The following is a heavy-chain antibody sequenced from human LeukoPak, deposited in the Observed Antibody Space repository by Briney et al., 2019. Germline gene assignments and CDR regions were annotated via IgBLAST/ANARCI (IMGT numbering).Heavy chain of an antibody. Sequence: SETLSLTCTVSGGSISSYYWSWIRQPPGKGLEWIGYIYYSGSTNYNPSLKSRVTISVDTSKNQFSLKLSSVTAADTAVYYCARERESGRGAFDIWGQGTMVTVSS. CDR1: GGSISSYY. V-gene: IGHV4-59*01. J-gene: IGHJ3*02. CDR3: ARERESGRGAFDI. D-gene: IGHD1-26*01. CDR2: IYYSGST.